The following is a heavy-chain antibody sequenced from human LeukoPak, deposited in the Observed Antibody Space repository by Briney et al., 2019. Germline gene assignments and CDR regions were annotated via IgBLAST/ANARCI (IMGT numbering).Heavy chain of an antibody. D-gene: IGHD3-10*01. CDR3: AKTLYGSSSDYFDY. J-gene: IGHJ4*02. CDR1: GFTFNDYV. CDR2: ISGSGGST. Sequence: GGSLRLSCAASGFTFNDYVMSWVRQAPGKGLEWVSAISGSGGSTYYADSVKGRFTISRDNSKNTLYLQMNSLRAEDTAVYYCAKTLYGSSSDYFDYWGQGTLVTVSS. V-gene: IGHV3-23*01.